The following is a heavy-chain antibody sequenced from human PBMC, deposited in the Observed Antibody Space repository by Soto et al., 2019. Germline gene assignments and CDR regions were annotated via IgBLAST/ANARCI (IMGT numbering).Heavy chain of an antibody. CDR2: IYYSGNT. J-gene: IGHJ4*02. Sequence: SETLSLTCSVSVGSMIDYYWSWIRQSPGKGPEWIGYIYYSGNTNYNPSLKSRVTISVDMPKSLFSLKLNSVTAADTAVYYCARQLGLWQPLDYWGRGTLVTVSS. D-gene: IGHD1-1*01. CDR1: VGSMIDYY. CDR3: ARQLGLWQPLDY. V-gene: IGHV4-59*01.